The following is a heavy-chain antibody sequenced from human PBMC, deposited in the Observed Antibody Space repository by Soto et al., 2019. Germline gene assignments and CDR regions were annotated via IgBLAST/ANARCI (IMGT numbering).Heavy chain of an antibody. CDR1: GYTFSRSG. D-gene: IGHD1-26*01. V-gene: IGHV1-18*01. Sequence: VQLVQSGAEVKKPGASVKVSCKASGYTFSRSGISWVRQAPGQGLEWMGWISTYNGDTNYAQKVQGRVTMTTDTSTSTSFMELMSLRSDDTAVYYCARSGSVPYYYYGLDVWGQGTTVNVSS. J-gene: IGHJ6*02. CDR2: ISTYNGDT. CDR3: ARSGSVPYYYYGLDV.